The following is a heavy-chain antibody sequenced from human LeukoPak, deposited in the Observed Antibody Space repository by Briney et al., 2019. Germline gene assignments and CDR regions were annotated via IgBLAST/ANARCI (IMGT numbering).Heavy chain of an antibody. Sequence: GRSLRLSCAASGFTFSSYAMSWVRQAPGKGLEWVSAITGSGGSTSYADSVKGRFTISRDDSKNTLFLQMNSLRAEDTAIYYCAKTRQWLDYWGQGTLVTVSS. J-gene: IGHJ4*02. D-gene: IGHD6-19*01. CDR1: GFTFSSYA. CDR2: ITGSGGST. V-gene: IGHV3-23*01. CDR3: AKTRQWLDY.